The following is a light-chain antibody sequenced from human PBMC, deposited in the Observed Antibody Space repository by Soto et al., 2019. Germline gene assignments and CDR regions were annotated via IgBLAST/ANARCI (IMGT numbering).Light chain of an antibody. J-gene: IGKJ2*01. Sequence: DVVVTQSPLSLPVTLGQPASISCRSSQSLVYTDGNTYLNWFHQRPGQSPRRLIYQVSNRDSGVPDRFSGSGSGTAFTLKISRVEAEDIGVSCCMQGTHCPPMYTCGQGTKLEIK. CDR1: QSLVYTDGNTY. CDR3: MQGTHCPPMYT. V-gene: IGKV2-30*01. CDR2: QVS.